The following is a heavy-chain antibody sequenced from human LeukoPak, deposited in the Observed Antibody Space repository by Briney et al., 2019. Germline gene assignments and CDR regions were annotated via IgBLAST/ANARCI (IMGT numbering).Heavy chain of an antibody. CDR1: GASISSSY. J-gene: IGHJ3*02. V-gene: IGHV4-59*01. CDR3: ARGYYDSRGYSNTFDI. CDR2: INYRGST. D-gene: IGHD3-22*01. Sequence: PSETLSLTCAVSGASISSSYWCWIRHPPGKGLWWSGYINYRGSTNYNPSLKSRVTISVDTSNNQFSLKLSSVTAADTAFYYCARGYYDSRGYSNTFDIWGQGTMVTVSS.